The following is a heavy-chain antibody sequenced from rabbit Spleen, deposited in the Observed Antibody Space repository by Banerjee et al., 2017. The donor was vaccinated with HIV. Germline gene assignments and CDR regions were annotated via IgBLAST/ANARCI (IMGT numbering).Heavy chain of an antibody. Sequence: EQLEESGGGLVKPEGSLTLTCIASGVSFSGDSYMCWVRQAPGKGLEWIACIDIGSSGFTYFASWAKGRFTISKTSSITVTLQMTSLTAADTATYFCARDTSSSFSSYGMDLWGPGTLVTVS. D-gene: IGHD1-1*01. J-gene: IGHJ6*01. CDR1: GVSFSGDSY. CDR2: IDIGSSGFT. V-gene: IGHV1S45*01. CDR3: ARDTSSSFSSYGMDL.